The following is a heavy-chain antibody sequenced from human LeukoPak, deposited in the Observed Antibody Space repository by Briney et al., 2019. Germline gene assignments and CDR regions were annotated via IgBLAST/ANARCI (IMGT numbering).Heavy chain of an antibody. V-gene: IGHV4-59*01. CDR1: GGSISSYY. CDR3: ARMGAIAGASANPDH. D-gene: IGHD4/OR15-4a*01. Sequence: SETLSLTCTVSGGSISSYYWSWIRQPAGKGLEWIGYIYYSGTTSYKPSLRSRVTMSVDTSKNQFSLRLNSVTAADTAVYYCARMGAIAGASANPDHWGQGTLVTVSS. CDR2: IYYSGTT. J-gene: IGHJ4*02.